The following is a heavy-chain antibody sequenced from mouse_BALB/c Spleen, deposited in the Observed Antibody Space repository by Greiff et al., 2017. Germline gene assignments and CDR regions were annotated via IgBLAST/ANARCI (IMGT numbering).Heavy chain of an antibody. CDR3: ASLLDQFAY. Sequence: HVQLQQPGAELVRPGASVKLSCKASGYTFTSYWMNWVKQRPEQGLEWIGRIDPYDSDTNYNQKFKDKAILTVDKSSSTAYMQLSSLTSEDSAVYYCASLLDQFAYWGQGTLVTVSA. CDR1: GYTFTSYW. J-gene: IGHJ3*01. V-gene: IGHV1-74*04. D-gene: IGHD6-5*01. CDR2: IDPYDSDT.